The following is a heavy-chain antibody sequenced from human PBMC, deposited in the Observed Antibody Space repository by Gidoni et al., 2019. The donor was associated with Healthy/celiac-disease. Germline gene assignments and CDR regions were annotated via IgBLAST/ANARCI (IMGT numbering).Heavy chain of an antibody. J-gene: IGHJ6*02. V-gene: IGHV3-23*01. CDR2: ISGSGGST. CDR3: AKDWPDLYGINGMDV. CDR1: GCTFSRYA. D-gene: IGHD3-9*01. Sequence: EVQLLESGGGLVQPGGSLRLSCAASGCTFSRYAMSWVRQAAGKGREWVTAISGSGGSTYYADSVKGRFTISRDNSKNTLYLQRNSLRAEDTAVYYCAKDWPDLYGINGMDVWGQGTTVTVSS.